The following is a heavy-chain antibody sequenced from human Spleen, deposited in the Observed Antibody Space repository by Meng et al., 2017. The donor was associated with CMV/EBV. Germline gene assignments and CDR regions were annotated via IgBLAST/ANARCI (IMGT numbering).Heavy chain of an antibody. CDR2: IYWNDDK. CDR3: AHRPAPAVVVIAEYYFDY. CDR1: LSTSGVG. Sequence: LSTSGVGVGWIRQPSGKALEWLALIYWNDDKRYSPSLKSRLTITKDTSKNQVVLTMTNMDPVDTATYYCAHRPAPAVVVIAEYYFDYWGQGTLVTVSS. V-gene: IGHV2-5*01. J-gene: IGHJ4*02. D-gene: IGHD2-21*01.